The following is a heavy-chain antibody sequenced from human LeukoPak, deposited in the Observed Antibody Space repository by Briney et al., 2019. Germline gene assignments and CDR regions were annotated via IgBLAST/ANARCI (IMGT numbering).Heavy chain of an antibody. D-gene: IGHD3-22*01. Sequence: TASETLSLTCTVSGGSISSGGYYWSWIRQHPGKGLEWIGYIYFSGSTYYNPSLKSRVTISVDTSKNQFSLKLSSVTAADTAVYYCARTYYYDSTSAPYYFDYWGQGTLVTVSS. CDR3: ARTYYYDSTSAPYYFDY. CDR1: GGSISSGGYY. J-gene: IGHJ4*02. V-gene: IGHV4-31*03. CDR2: IYFSGST.